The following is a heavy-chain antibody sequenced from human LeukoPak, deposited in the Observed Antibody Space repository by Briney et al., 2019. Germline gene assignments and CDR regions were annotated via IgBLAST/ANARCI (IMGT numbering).Heavy chain of an antibody. V-gene: IGHV4-30-2*01. CDR3: ASMLRYCSSTSCSNWFDP. CDR1: GGSISSGGYS. J-gene: IGHJ5*02. D-gene: IGHD2-2*01. CDR2: IYHSGST. Sequence: PSETLSLTCAVSGGSISSGGYSWSWIRQPPGKGLEWIGYIYHSGSTYYNPSLKSRVTISVDRSKIQFSLKLSSVTAADTAVYYCASMLRYCSSTSCSNWFDPWGQGTLVTVSS.